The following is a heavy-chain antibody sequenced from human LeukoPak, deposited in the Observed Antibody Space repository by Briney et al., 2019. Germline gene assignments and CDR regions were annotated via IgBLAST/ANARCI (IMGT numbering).Heavy chain of an antibody. J-gene: IGHJ6*03. CDR3: ARQVRAAVHGYYMDV. D-gene: IGHD6-13*01. V-gene: IGHV4-4*09. CDR2: IYTSGST. Sequence: SETLSRTCTVSGFSISSYYWSWIRQPPGKGLEWIGYIYTSGSTNYNPSLKSRVTISVDTSKNEFSQKLSSVTAAGTAVYYCARQVRAAVHGYYMDVWGKGTTVTVSS. CDR1: GFSISSYY.